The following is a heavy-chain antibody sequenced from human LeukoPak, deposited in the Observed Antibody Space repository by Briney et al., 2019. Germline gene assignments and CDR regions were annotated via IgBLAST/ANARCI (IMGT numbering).Heavy chain of an antibody. CDR3: ARDPDNWNWYYYESSCYCDF. Sequence: ASVKVSFKASGYTFTSYGISWVRQAPGQGLEWMGWISVYNGNTNYAQKLQGRVTMTTATSTSTAYMELRSLRSDDTAEYYCARDPDNWNWYYYESSCYCDFWGQGTLVTVSS. V-gene: IGHV1-18*01. D-gene: IGHD3-22*01. CDR2: ISVYNGNT. J-gene: IGHJ4*02. CDR1: GYTFTSYG.